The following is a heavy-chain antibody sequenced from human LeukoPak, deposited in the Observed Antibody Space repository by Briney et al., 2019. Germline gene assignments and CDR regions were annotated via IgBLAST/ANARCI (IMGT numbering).Heavy chain of an antibody. CDR1: GFIFSNYA. V-gene: IGHV3-23*01. CDR2: ISGSGGRT. Sequence: GGSLRLSCAASGFIFSNYAMNWVRQAPGKGLEWVSVISGSGGRTYYIDSVKGRFTISRDNSKNTLYLQMNSLRDDDTAVYYCAKEMVGSYGVKFDYWGQGTLVTVSS. J-gene: IGHJ4*02. D-gene: IGHD5-18*01. CDR3: AKEMVGSYGVKFDY.